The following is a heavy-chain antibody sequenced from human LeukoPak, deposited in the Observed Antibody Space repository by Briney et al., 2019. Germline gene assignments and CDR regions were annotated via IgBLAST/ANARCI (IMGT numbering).Heavy chain of an antibody. V-gene: IGHV4-30-2*01. Sequence: SQTLSLTCTVSGGSISSGGYYWSWIRQPPGKGLEWIGYIYHSGSTYYNPSLKSRVTISVDRSKNQFSLKLSSVTAADTAVYYCARAIAAAPTFDYWGQGTLVTVSS. CDR2: IYHSGST. J-gene: IGHJ4*02. D-gene: IGHD6-13*01. CDR1: GGSISSGGYY. CDR3: ARAIAAAPTFDY.